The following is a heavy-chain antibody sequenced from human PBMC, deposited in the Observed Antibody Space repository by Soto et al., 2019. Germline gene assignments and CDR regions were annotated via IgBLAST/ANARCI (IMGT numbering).Heavy chain of an antibody. CDR3: AKDPKCCTIGSHFLDNWFDS. CDR2: ISYDGSHQ. Sequence: GGSLRLSCAASGFTFSNYGMHWVRQTPGKGLEWVAVISYDGSHQFYTDSVKGRFTISRDNSKNTLYLQMNSLKTDDTAMYYCAKDPKCCTIGSHFLDNWFDSWGQGTLVTVSS. D-gene: IGHD2-8*01. CDR1: GFTFSNYG. J-gene: IGHJ5*01. V-gene: IGHV3-30*18.